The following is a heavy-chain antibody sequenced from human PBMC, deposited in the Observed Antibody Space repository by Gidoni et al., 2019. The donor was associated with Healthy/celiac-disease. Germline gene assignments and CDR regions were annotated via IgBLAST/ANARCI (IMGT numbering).Heavy chain of an antibody. J-gene: IGHJ6*02. CDR3: AREEPDYDILTGYYYYYGMDV. CDR2: ISEDGSNK. Sequence: QVQLVESGGGVVQHGRSLILSCAASVFPFRSYAMHWVRQAPGKGLEWVAGISEDGSNKYYADSLKGRFTISRDNCKNTLYLKMNSLRAEETAVYYCAREEPDYDILTGYYYYYGMDVWGQGTTVTVSS. V-gene: IGHV3-30-3*01. CDR1: VFPFRSYA. D-gene: IGHD3-9*01.